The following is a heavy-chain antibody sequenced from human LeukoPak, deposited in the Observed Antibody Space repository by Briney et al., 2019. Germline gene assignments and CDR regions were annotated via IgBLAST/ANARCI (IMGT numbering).Heavy chain of an antibody. Sequence: PGGSLRLSCAASGFTFSTYGMQWVRQPPGKGLEWVAVIWYDGSNKYYADSVKGRFTISRDNAKNSLYLQMNSLRAEDTAVYYCAITKGYCSGGSCYSVYYFDYWGQGTLVTVSS. D-gene: IGHD2-15*01. CDR2: IWYDGSNK. J-gene: IGHJ4*02. CDR1: GFTFSTYG. V-gene: IGHV3-33*03. CDR3: AITKGYCSGGSCYSVYYFDY.